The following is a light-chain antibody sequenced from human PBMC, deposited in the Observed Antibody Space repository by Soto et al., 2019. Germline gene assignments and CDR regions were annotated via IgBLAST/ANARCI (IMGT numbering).Light chain of an antibody. CDR1: QSLAYSDGNTY. CDR2: KVS. Sequence: DVVMTQSPLSLPVTLGQPASISCRSSQSLAYSDGNTYFSWFQQRPGQSPRRLIYKVSNRDSGVPDRFSGSGSGADFTLTISRVEAEDVGVYDCMQGTHWPYTFGQGTKLEIK. V-gene: IGKV2-30*01. CDR3: MQGTHWPYT. J-gene: IGKJ2*01.